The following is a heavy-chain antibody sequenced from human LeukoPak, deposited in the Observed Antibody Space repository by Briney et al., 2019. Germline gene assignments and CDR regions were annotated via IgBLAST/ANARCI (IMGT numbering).Heavy chain of an antibody. J-gene: IGHJ4*02. CDR1: GFTFSSYA. V-gene: IGHV3-23*01. D-gene: IGHD2-21*02. Sequence: GGSLRLSCAASGFTFSSYAMSWVRQAPGKGLEWVSAISGSGGSTYYADSVKGRFTISRDNSKNTLYLQMNSLRDEDTAVYYCARGAPLEYCGGDCSRLLDYWGQGTLVTVSS. CDR3: ARGAPLEYCGGDCSRLLDY. CDR2: ISGSGGST.